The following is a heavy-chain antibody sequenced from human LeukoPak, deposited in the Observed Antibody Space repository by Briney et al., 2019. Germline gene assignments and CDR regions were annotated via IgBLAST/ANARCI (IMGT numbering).Heavy chain of an antibody. Sequence: SETLSLTCTVSGGSISSYYWNWIRQPPGKGLEWIGYIYYSGSTNYNPSLKSRVTISVDTSKNQFSLKLSSVTAADTAVYYCARAVVGAHFDYWGQGTLATVSS. J-gene: IGHJ4*02. CDR3: ARAVVGAHFDY. V-gene: IGHV4-59*01. D-gene: IGHD1-26*01. CDR2: IYYSGST. CDR1: GGSISSYY.